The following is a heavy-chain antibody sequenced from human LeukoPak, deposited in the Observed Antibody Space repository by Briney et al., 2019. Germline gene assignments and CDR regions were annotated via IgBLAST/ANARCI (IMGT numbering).Heavy chain of an antibody. Sequence: PSQTLSLTCAVSGGSISSGGYSWGWIRQPPGKGLEWIGYIYHSGSTYYNPSLKSRVTISVDRSKNQFSLKLSSVTAADTAVYYCARGVGSGSYSEFDYWGQGTLVTVPS. CDR1: GGSISSGGYS. V-gene: IGHV4-30-2*01. J-gene: IGHJ4*02. CDR3: ARGVGSGSYSEFDY. CDR2: IYHSGST. D-gene: IGHD3-10*01.